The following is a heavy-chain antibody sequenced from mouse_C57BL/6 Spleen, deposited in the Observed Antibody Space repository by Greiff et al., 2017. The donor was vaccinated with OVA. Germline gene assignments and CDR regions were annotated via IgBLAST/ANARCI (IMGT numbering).Heavy chain of an antibody. CDR3: AITTVVAMDY. CDR1: GYTFTSYG. CDR2: IYPRSGNT. Sequence: VKLMESGAELARPGASVKLSCKASGYTFTSYGISWVKQRTGQGLEWIGEIYPRSGNTYYNEKFKGKATLTADKSSSTAYMELRSLTSEDSAVYFCAITTVVAMDYWGQGTSVTVSS. J-gene: IGHJ4*01. D-gene: IGHD1-1*01. V-gene: IGHV1-81*01.